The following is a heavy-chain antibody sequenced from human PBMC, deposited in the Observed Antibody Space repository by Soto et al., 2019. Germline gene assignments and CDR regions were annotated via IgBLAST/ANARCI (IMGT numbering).Heavy chain of an antibody. CDR3: ARDCTGGSCLDY. J-gene: IGHJ4*02. CDR2: IRHDGSNK. Sequence: QVQLVESGGGVVQPGRSLRVSCVASGFTFSSHGMHWVRQAPGKGLEWVAIIRHDGSNKYYADSVKGRFTISRDNPRNTLYLEMDSLRDEDTAVYYCARDCTGGSCLDYWGQGTLVTVSS. CDR1: GFTFSSHG. V-gene: IGHV3-33*01. D-gene: IGHD2-15*01.